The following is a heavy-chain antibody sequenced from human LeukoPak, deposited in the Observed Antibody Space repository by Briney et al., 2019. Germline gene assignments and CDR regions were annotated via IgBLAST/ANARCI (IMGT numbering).Heavy chain of an antibody. V-gene: IGHV3-48*02. Sequence: GSLRLSCSASGFTFRFYSMNWVRQAPGKGLEWVSYISSSSSTIYYADSVKGRFTISRDNAQNSLYLLMNSLRDEDTAVYSCAREYSSSSGRAFDIWGQGTIVTVSS. J-gene: IGHJ3*02. CDR2: ISSSSSTI. CDR3: AREYSSSSGRAFDI. D-gene: IGHD6-6*01. CDR1: GFTFRFYS.